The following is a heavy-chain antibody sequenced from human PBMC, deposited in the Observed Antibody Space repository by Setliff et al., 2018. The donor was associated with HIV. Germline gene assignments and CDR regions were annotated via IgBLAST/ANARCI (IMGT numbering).Heavy chain of an antibody. D-gene: IGHD1-26*01. CDR2: IYHSGTT. Sequence: SETLSLTCIVSGGSISNYYWWTWVRQPPGKGLEWIGEIYHSGTTDYKPSLKSRVTMSLDQAKKQLSLRLSYVAAADTAVYYCARGRQIGIEGAGAFDIWGPGTVVTVSS. J-gene: IGHJ3*02. CDR1: GGSISNYYW. V-gene: IGHV4-4*02. CDR3: ARGRQIGIEGAGAFDI.